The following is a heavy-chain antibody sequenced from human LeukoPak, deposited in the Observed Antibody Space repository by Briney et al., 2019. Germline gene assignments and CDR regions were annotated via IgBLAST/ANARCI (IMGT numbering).Heavy chain of an antibody. CDR1: GFTFSDYY. J-gene: IGHJ4*02. CDR2: ISSSGSTI. V-gene: IGHV3-11*01. D-gene: IGHD3-10*01. CDR3: ARAVDYYGSGSYADY. Sequence: GGSLRLSCAASGFTFSDYYMSWVRQAPGKGLEWVSYISSSGSTIYYADSVKGRFTISRDNAKNSLYLQMNSLRAEDTAVYYCARAVDYYGSGSYADYWGQGTLVTVSS.